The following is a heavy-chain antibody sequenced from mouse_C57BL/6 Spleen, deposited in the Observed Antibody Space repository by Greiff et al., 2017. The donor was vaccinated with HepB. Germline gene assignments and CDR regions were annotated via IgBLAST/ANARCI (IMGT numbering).Heavy chain of an antibody. CDR3: ARSRYGYDAGGYAMDY. Sequence: QVHVKQSGAELARPGASVKLSCKASGYTFTSYGISWVKQRTGQGLEWIGEIYPRSGNTYYNEKFKGKATLTADKSSSTAYMELRSLTSEDSAVYFCARSRYGYDAGGYAMDYWGQGTSVTVSS. V-gene: IGHV1-81*01. D-gene: IGHD2-2*01. CDR2: IYPRSGNT. J-gene: IGHJ4*01. CDR1: GYTFTSYG.